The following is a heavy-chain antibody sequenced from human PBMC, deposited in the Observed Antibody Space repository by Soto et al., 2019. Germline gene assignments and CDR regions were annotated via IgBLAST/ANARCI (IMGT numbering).Heavy chain of an antibody. Sequence: SQTLSLTCAISGDSVSSNSAAWNWIRQSPSRGLEWLGRTYYRSKWYNDYAVSVKGRITINPDTSKNQFSLQLNSVTPEDTAVYYCARVFARYWNQPRWFDPWGQGTLVTVSS. J-gene: IGHJ5*02. CDR2: TYYRSKWYN. CDR3: ARVFARYWNQPRWFDP. V-gene: IGHV6-1*01. D-gene: IGHD1-1*01. CDR1: GDSVSSNSAA.